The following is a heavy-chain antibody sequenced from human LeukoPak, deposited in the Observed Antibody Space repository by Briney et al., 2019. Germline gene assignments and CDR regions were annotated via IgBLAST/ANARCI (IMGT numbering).Heavy chain of an antibody. D-gene: IGHD6-19*01. V-gene: IGHV3-23*01. J-gene: IGHJ4*02. CDR2: ISGSGGST. CDR3: AKDLYSSGWYLSDY. Sequence: GRSLRLSCAASGFTFSSYAMSWVRQAPGKGLEWVSAISGSGGSTYYADSVKGRFTISRDNSKNTLYLQMNSLRAEDTAVYYCAKDLYSSGWYLSDYWGQGTLVTVSS. CDR1: GFTFSSYA.